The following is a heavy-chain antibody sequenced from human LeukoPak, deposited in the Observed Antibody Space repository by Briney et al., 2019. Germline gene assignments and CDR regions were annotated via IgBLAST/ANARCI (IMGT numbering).Heavy chain of an antibody. V-gene: IGHV3-13*01. CDR3: ARGVKTYYYDSSGYYYDY. CDR1: GFSFSSYD. D-gene: IGHD3-22*01. Sequence: GGSLRLSCAASGFSFSSYDMHWVRQGTGKGLEWVSAIGTAGDTYYPGSVKGRFTISRENAKNSLYLQMNSLRAGDTAVHYCARGVKTYYYDSSGYYYDYWGQGTLVTVSS. J-gene: IGHJ4*02. CDR2: IGTAGDT.